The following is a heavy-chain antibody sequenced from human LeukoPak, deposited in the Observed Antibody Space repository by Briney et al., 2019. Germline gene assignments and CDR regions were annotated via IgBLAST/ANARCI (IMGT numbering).Heavy chain of an antibody. CDR3: ASQHSTAIYSGTAHPDY. CDR1: GPRIPSYW. CDR2: IDPSDSYT. Sequence: GESLKISCKTSGPRIPSYWISWVRQRPGKGLEWMGRIDPSDSYTSYSPSFQGHVTISADNSIGTSYLQWSSLQASDTAMYYCASQHSTAIYSGTAHPDYWGQGTLVTVSS. D-gene: IGHD1-26*01. V-gene: IGHV5-10-1*01. J-gene: IGHJ4*02.